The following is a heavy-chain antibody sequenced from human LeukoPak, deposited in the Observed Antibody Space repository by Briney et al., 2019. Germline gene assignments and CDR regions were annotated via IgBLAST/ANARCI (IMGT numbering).Heavy chain of an antibody. D-gene: IGHD5-12*01. CDR1: GFTFSSYV. V-gene: IGHV3-23*01. Sequence: PGGSLRLSCAASGFTFSSYVMRWVRQAPGKGLEWVSTISGSGDSTFHADSVKGRFTVSRDNSKNTLYLQMNSLRAEDTAVYYCAKGSGYLFDYWGQGTLVTVSS. CDR2: ISGSGDST. J-gene: IGHJ4*02. CDR3: AKGSGYLFDY.